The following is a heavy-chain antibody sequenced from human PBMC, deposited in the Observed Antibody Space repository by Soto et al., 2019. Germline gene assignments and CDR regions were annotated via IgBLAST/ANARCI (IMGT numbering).Heavy chain of an antibody. CDR3: ARDGGYCSGGSCYSFDY. Sequence: QVQLVQSGAEVKKPGSSVKVSCKASGGTFSSYAISWVRQAPGQGLEWMGGIIPIFGTANYAQTFQGRVTITADESTRTAYMELSSMRSEATAVYYCARDGGYCSGGSCYSFDYWGQGTLVTVS. V-gene: IGHV1-69*12. CDR1: GGTFSSYA. CDR2: IIPIFGTA. D-gene: IGHD2-15*01. J-gene: IGHJ4*02.